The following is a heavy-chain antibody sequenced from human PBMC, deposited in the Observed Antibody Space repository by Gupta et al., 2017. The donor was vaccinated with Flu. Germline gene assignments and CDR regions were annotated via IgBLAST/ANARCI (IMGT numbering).Heavy chain of an antibody. V-gene: IGHV3-21*06. CDR2: ISSSSSFI. D-gene: IGHD1-26*01. Sequence: VRQAPGKGLEWVSSISSSSSFIYYADSVKGRFTISRDNAKNLLYLQMSSLRVEDTGVYYCARQWEVRRAMDVWGQGTTVTVSS. J-gene: IGHJ6*02. CDR3: ARQWEVRRAMDV.